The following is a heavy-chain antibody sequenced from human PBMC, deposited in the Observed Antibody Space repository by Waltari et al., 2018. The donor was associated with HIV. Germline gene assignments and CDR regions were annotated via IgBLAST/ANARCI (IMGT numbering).Heavy chain of an antibody. CDR3: AKEGGFRCSGGSCFSDY. V-gene: IGHV3-23*01. CDR2: ISGSGGST. CDR1: GFTFSSYA. J-gene: IGHJ4*02. Sequence: EVQLLESGGGLVQPGGSLRLSWEAFGFTFSSYAMRWVRQAPGTGLEWVSAISGSGGSTYYADSVKGRFTISRDNSKNTLYLQMNSLRAEDTAVYYCAKEGGFRCSGGSCFSDYWGQGTLVTVSS. D-gene: IGHD2-15*01.